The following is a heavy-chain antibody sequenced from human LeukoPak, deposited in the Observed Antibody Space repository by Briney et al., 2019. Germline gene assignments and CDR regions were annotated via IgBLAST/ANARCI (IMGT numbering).Heavy chain of an antibody. Sequence: SETLSLTCTVSGGSISSYYWNWIRQPPGKGLEWIAYVYYNGNTNYNPSLKSRVTMSVDTSKNHFSLNLSSVTAADTAVYYCARGNIAVAGIFDSWGQGTLVTVSS. CDR2: VYYNGNT. CDR1: GGSISSYY. V-gene: IGHV4-59*01. J-gene: IGHJ4*02. D-gene: IGHD6-19*01. CDR3: ARGNIAVAGIFDS.